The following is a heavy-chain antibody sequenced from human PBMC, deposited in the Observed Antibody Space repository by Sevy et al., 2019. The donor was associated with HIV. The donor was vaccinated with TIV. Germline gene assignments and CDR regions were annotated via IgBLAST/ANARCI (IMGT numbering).Heavy chain of an antibody. V-gene: IGHV3-48*03. D-gene: IGHD4-17*01. Sequence: GGSLRLSCAASGFIFSSYEMNWVRQAPGKGLEWVSYITNSGTTMYYSDSVKGRLTISRDNAKNSLYLQMNSLRAEDTAVYYCARDLPPSATTVAHFDSWGQGTLVTVSS. J-gene: IGHJ4*02. CDR3: ARDLPPSATTVAHFDS. CDR2: ITNSGTTM. CDR1: GFIFSSYE.